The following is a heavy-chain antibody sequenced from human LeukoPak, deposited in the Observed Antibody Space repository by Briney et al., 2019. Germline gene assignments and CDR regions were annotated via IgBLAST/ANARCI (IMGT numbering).Heavy chain of an antibody. CDR2: IYYSGNT. CDR1: GGSISPYY. D-gene: IGHD3-10*02. J-gene: IGHJ4*02. V-gene: IGHV4-59*01. CDR3: ARSTGSTMFIDY. Sequence: KSSETLSLTXTVSGGSISPYYWSWIRQTPGKGLEWLGYIYYSGNTEYKPSLKSRVAMSVDTSKNQFSLGLSSVTAADTAVYYCARSTGSTMFIDYWGQGTLVTVSS.